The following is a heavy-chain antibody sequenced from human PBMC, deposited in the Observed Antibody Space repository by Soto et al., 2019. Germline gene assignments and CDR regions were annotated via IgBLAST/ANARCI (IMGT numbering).Heavy chain of an antibody. V-gene: IGHV3-66*01. CDR3: ARNSGSKLGPRTAGEGH. Sequence: EVQLVESGGALVQPGGSLRLSCAASGFTVSNNYMSWVRQAPGKGLEWVSLIYSGGTTSYADSVKGRFTISRDSSKNTLNLQMNSLRPEDTAVYYCARNSGSKLGPRTAGEGHWGQGTLVTVSS. CDR1: GFTVSNNY. J-gene: IGHJ4*02. D-gene: IGHD7-27*01. CDR2: IYSGGTT.